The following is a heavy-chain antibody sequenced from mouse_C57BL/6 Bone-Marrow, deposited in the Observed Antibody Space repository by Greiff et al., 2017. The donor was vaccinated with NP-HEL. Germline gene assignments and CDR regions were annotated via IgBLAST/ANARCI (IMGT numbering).Heavy chain of an antibody. CDR2: ISYDGSN. CDR3: ARAGGNYSNFDY. J-gene: IGHJ2*01. V-gene: IGHV3-6*01. D-gene: IGHD2-5*01. Sequence: EVKLMESGPGLVKPSQSLSLTCSVTGYSITSGYYWNWIRQFPGNKLEWMGYISYDGSNNYNPSLKNRISITRDTSKNQFFLKLNSVTTEDTATYYCARAGGNYSNFDYWGQGTTLTVSS. CDR1: GYSITSGYY.